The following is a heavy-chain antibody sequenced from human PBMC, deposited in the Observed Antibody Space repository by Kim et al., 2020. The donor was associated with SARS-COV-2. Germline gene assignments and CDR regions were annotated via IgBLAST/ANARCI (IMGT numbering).Heavy chain of an antibody. CDR1: GGTFSIYV. D-gene: IGHD1-7*01. Sequence: SVKVSCKASGGTFSIYVISWVRQAPGQGLEGMGGIIPMSGRANYAQKFQDRITITADESTSTAYMELRSMRDDDTAVYYCARRETKWDALHIWGQGTMVTVS. V-gene: IGHV1-69*13. CDR2: IIPMSGRA. CDR3: ARRETKWDALHI. J-gene: IGHJ3*02.